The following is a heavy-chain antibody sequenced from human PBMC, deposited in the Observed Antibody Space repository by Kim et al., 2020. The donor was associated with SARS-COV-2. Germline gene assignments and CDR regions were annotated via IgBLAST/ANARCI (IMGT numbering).Heavy chain of an antibody. Sequence: GGSLRLSCAASGFTFSSYGMHWVRQAPGKGLEWVAVISYDGSNKYYADSVKGRFTISRDNSKNTLYLQMNSLRAEDTAVYYCAKDLVNSGYYYYGMDVWGQGTTVTVSS. J-gene: IGHJ6*02. D-gene: IGHD1-26*01. CDR2: ISYDGSNK. V-gene: IGHV3-30*18. CDR3: AKDLVNSGYYYYGMDV. CDR1: GFTFSSYG.